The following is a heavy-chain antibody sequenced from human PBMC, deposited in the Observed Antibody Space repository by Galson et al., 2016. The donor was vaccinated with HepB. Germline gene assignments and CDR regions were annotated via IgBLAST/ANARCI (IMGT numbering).Heavy chain of an antibody. D-gene: IGHD5-12*01. J-gene: IGHJ4*02. Sequence: ETLSLTCEVYGEFFIGYYWSWIRQSPGKGLEWIGEITHSGSATYNPSLKSRATLSVDPSKKQFSLKMTSVTAADTAVYYCARVDIVTTNYFDHWGRGTLVTVSS. V-gene: IGHV4-34*01. CDR2: ITHSGSA. CDR1: GEFFIGYY. CDR3: ARVDIVTTNYFDH.